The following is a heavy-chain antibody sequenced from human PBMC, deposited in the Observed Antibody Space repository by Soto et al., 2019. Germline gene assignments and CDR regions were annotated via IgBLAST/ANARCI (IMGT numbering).Heavy chain of an antibody. Sequence: QVQLVESGGGVVQPGRSLRLSCAASGFTFSSNAMHWVRQAPGKGLEWVAGISYDGKNKYYADSMKVRFTISRDNSKNTLDLQMNRLRIEDTAVYYCARLRGSYSWYFDYWGQGTLVTFSS. CDR2: ISYDGKNK. CDR1: GFTFSSNA. CDR3: ARLRGSYSWYFDY. D-gene: IGHD1-26*01. V-gene: IGHV3-30*04. J-gene: IGHJ4*02.